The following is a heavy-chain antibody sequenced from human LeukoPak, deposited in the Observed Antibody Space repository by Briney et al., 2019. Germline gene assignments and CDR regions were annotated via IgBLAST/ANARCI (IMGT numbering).Heavy chain of an antibody. D-gene: IGHD3-22*01. J-gene: IGHJ4*02. CDR1: GFTFTKCA. CDR2: ITATGDTA. CDR3: ARGDSSGYAFDY. Sequence: GGSLRLSCVASGFTFTKCAMSWIRQAPGKGLEWVAIITATGDTAYYADSVKGRFTISRDNAKNSLYLQMNSLRAEDTAVYYCARGDSSGYAFDYWGQGTLVTVSS. V-gene: IGHV3-23*01.